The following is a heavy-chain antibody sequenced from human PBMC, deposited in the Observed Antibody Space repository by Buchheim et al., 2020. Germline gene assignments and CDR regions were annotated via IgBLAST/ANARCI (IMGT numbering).Heavy chain of an antibody. V-gene: IGHV3-11*01. J-gene: IGHJ6*02. CDR3: ARRLDDILTGYYPGYYYYYGMDV. Sequence: QVQLVESGGGLVKPGGSLRLSCAASGFTFSDYYMSWIRQAPGKGLEWVSYISSSGSTIYYADSVKGRFTISRANAKNSLYLQMNSLRAEDTAVYYCARRLDDILTGYYPGYYYYYGMDVWGQGTT. CDR2: ISSSGSTI. D-gene: IGHD3-9*01. CDR1: GFTFSDYY.